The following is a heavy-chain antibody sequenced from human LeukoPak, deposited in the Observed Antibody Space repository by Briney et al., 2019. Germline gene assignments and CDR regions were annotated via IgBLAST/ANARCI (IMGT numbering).Heavy chain of an antibody. J-gene: IGHJ3*02. CDR2: IDPSDSYT. CDR3: ARPQYSSSWYRAFDI. CDR1: GYSFTSYW. Sequence: GESLKISCKGSGYSFTSYWISWVRQMPGKGLEWMGRIDPSDSYTNYSPSFQGHVTISADNSISTAYLQWSSLKASDTAMYYCARPQYSSSWYRAFDIWGQGTMVTVSS. D-gene: IGHD6-13*01. V-gene: IGHV5-10-1*01.